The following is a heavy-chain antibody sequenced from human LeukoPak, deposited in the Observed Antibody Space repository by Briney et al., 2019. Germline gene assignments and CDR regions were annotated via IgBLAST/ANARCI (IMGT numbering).Heavy chain of an antibody. CDR1: GGTFISYA. CDR3: ARLALDPEAFDI. Sequence: SVKVSCKASGGTFISYAISWVRQAPGQGLEWMGRIIPIFGTANYAQKFQGRVTITTDESTSTAYMELSSLRSEDTAVYYCARLALDPEAFDIWGQGTMVTVSS. J-gene: IGHJ3*02. D-gene: IGHD1-14*01. CDR2: IIPIFGTA. V-gene: IGHV1-69*05.